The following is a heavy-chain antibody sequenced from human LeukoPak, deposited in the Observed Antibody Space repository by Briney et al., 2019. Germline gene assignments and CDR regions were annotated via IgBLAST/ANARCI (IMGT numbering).Heavy chain of an antibody. Sequence: ASVKVSCKASGGTFSSYAISWVRQAPGQGLEWMGGIIPIFGTANYAQKFQGRVTITTDESTSTAYMELSSLRSEDTAVYYCASHGSGSSTRRYYFDYWGQGTLVTVSS. CDR2: IIPIFGTA. J-gene: IGHJ4*02. V-gene: IGHV1-69*05. D-gene: IGHD3-10*01. CDR1: GGTFSSYA. CDR3: ASHGSGSSTRRYYFDY.